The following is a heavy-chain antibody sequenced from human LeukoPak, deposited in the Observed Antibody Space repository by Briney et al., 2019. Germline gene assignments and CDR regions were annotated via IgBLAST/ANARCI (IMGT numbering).Heavy chain of an antibody. Sequence: PGGSLRLSCAASGFTFSTYWMHWVRHAPGKGLVWVSRIVTDGSTTNYADSVKGRFTISRDNAKNTLYLQMNSLRADDTAVYYCARAASAWSIDYWGQGSLVTVSS. CDR3: ARAASAWSIDY. V-gene: IGHV3-74*01. CDR2: IVTDGSTT. D-gene: IGHD3-16*01. CDR1: GFTFSTYW. J-gene: IGHJ4*02.